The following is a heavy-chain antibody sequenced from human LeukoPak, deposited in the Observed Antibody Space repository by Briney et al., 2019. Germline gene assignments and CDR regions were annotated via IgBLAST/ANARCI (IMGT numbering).Heavy chain of an antibody. CDR1: GFTFSGFS. V-gene: IGHV3-48*01. J-gene: IGHJ4*02. CDR3: LGSGDLG. Sequence: PGGSLRLSCAASGFTFSGFSMNWVRQAPGKGLEWVSYISSSSTIYYADSVKGRFTISRDNAKNSLYLQMNSLRAEDTAVYHCLGSGDLGWGQGTLVTVSS. D-gene: IGHD6-25*01. CDR2: ISSSSTI.